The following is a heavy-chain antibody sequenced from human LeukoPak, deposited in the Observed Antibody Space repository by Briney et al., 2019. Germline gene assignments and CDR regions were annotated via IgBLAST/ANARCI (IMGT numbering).Heavy chain of an antibody. CDR3: ASPAPDSDYGTDA. D-gene: IGHD1-14*01. Sequence: GGSLRLSCAASGFTFSSYSMNWVRQAPGKGLEWVPSISSSSSYIYYADSVKGRFTISRDNAKNSLYLQMNSLRAEDTAVYYCASPAPDSDYGTDAWGQGTTVTVSS. J-gene: IGHJ6*02. CDR1: GFTFSSYS. V-gene: IGHV3-21*01. CDR2: ISSSSSYI.